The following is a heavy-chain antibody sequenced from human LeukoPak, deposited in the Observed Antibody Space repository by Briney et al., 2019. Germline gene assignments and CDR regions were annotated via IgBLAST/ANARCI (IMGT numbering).Heavy chain of an antibody. CDR2: IRSKADNYAT. CDR1: GFTFSGSS. D-gene: IGHD4-23*01. CDR3: SRPGYGGYSGVDY. V-gene: IGHV3-73*01. J-gene: IGHJ4*02. Sequence: PGGSLRLSCAASGFTFSGSSIHWVRQASGKGLEWLGRIRSKADNYATVYAASVRGRFTISRDDSKNTAYLQMNSLKSEDTAVYYCSRPGYGGYSGVDYWGQGTLVTVSS.